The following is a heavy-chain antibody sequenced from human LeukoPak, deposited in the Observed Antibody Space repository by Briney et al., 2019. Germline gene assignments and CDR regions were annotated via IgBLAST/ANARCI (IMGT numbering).Heavy chain of an antibody. D-gene: IGHD1-14*01. CDR1: GFTFSSYG. CDR3: ARDCEPHYGMDV. Sequence: PGGSLRLSCAASGFTFSSYGMHWVRQAPGKGLEWVAVISYDGSNKYYADSVKGRFTISRDNSKNTLYLQMNSLRAEDTAVYYCARDCEPHYGMDVWGQGTTVTVSS. J-gene: IGHJ6*02. CDR2: ISYDGSNK. V-gene: IGHV3-30*03.